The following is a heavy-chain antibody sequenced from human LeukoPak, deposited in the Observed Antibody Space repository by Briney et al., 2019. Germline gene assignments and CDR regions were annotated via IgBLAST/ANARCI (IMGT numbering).Heavy chain of an antibody. Sequence: ASVKVSCKASGYTFTSYDINWVRQATGQGLEWMGWMNPNSGNTGYAQKFQGRVTMTRNTSISTAYMELSSVTAADTAVYYCASGIAAYLYWGQGTLVTVSS. J-gene: IGHJ4*02. D-gene: IGHD6-13*01. CDR1: GYTFTSYD. V-gene: IGHV1-8*01. CDR3: ASGIAAYLY. CDR2: MNPNSGNT.